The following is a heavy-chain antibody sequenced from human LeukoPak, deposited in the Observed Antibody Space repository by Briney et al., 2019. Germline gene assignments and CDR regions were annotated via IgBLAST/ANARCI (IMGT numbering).Heavy chain of an antibody. CDR2: ISSSSDII. CDR1: AFDFTIYD. J-gene: IGHJ4*02. D-gene: IGHD1-14*01. V-gene: IGHV3-48*01. CDR3: AKVSRTNHDNFFDY. Sequence: GGSLRLSCAASAFDFTIYDMNWVRQAPGKGLEWLSYISSSSDIIHYADSVKGRFTISRDNAKNSLYLHMNSLGAEDTAVYYCAKVSRTNHDNFFDYWGQGTLVTVSS.